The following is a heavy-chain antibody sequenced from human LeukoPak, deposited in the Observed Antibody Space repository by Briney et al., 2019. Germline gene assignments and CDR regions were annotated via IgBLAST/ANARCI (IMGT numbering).Heavy chain of an antibody. Sequence: GGSLRLSCAASRSTFSSYWMHWVRQGPGKGLVWVARINGDESRTTYADSVRDRFTISRDNAKNTLYLQMNSLRAEDTAVYYCVRGQLERPFDFYYGMDVWGKGTTVTVSS. CDR3: VRGQLERPFDFYYGMDV. D-gene: IGHD1-1*01. V-gene: IGHV3-74*01. CDR1: RSTFSSYW. J-gene: IGHJ6*04. CDR2: INGDESRT.